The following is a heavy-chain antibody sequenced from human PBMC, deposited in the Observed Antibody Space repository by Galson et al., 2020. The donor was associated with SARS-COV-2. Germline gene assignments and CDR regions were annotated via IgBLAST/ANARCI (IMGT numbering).Heavy chain of an antibody. V-gene: IGHV1-18*01. Sequence: ASVKVSCKASGYTFTSYGISWVRQAPGQGLEWTGWISAYNGNTNYAQKLQGRVTMTTDTSTSTAYMELRSLRSDDTAVYYCARMHTMVRGVMKGWFDPWGQGTLVTVSS. CDR1: GYTFTSYG. CDR2: ISAYNGNT. D-gene: IGHD3-10*01. J-gene: IGHJ5*02. CDR3: ARMHTMVRGVMKGWFDP.